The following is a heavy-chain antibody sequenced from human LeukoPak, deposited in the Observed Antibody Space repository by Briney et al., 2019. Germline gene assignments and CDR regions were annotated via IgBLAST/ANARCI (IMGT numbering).Heavy chain of an antibody. D-gene: IGHD3-10*01. CDR2: ISGSGGGT. V-gene: IGHV3-23*01. CDR3: AKDQLLLWFGELLPPDY. CDR1: GFTFSSYA. Sequence: PGGSLRLSCAASGFTFSSYAMSCVRHAPGEGLEWVSAISGSGGGTYYADSAKGRFTISRDNSKNTLYLQMNSLRAEDTAVYYCAKDQLLLWFGELLPPDYWGQGTLVTVSS. J-gene: IGHJ4*02.